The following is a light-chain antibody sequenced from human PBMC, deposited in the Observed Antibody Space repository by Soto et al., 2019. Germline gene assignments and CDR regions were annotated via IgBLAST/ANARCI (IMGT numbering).Light chain of an antibody. V-gene: IGLV2-14*01. Sequence: QSALTQPASVSGSPGQSITVSCTGTASDIGSYDYVSWYQHHPGKAPKLLIYEVTNRPSGVSNRFSGSKSDYTASLTISGLQAEDAGHYYCASYTGSTTRWVFGGGTKLTVL. CDR2: EVT. CDR1: ASDIGSYDY. CDR3: ASYTGSTTRWV. J-gene: IGLJ3*02.